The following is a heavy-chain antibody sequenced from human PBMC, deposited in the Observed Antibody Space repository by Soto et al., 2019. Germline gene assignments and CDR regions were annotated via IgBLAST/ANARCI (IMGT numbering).Heavy chain of an antibody. D-gene: IGHD2-21*02. J-gene: IGHJ4*02. V-gene: IGHV3-53*01. CDR3: ARGFERVVVTAIPPLAY. CDR1: GFTVSSNY. Sequence: PVGSLRLSCAASGFTVSSNYMSWVRQAPGKGLEWVSVIYSGGSTYYADSVKGRFTISRDNSKNTLYLQMNSLRAEDTAVYYCARGFERVVVTAIPPLAYWGQGTLVTVSS. CDR2: IYSGGST.